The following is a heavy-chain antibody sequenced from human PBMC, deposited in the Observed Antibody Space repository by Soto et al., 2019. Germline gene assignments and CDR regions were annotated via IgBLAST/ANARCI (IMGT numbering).Heavy chain of an antibody. D-gene: IGHD3-16*01. J-gene: IGHJ4*02. Sequence: SVKVSCKASGGTFSTFGISWVRQAPGQGLEWMGGIIPFFGTAKYSQRFEDRISITADESTNTVYMDLRSLTSEDTAIYYCARSAPMDAGDKYYYDFWGQGALVTVSS. V-gene: IGHV1-69*13. CDR2: IIPFFGTA. CDR3: ARSAPMDAGDKYYYDF. CDR1: GGTFSTFG.